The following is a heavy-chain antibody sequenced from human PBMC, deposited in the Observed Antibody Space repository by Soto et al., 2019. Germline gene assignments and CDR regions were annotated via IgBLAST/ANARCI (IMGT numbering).Heavy chain of an antibody. D-gene: IGHD2-2*01. J-gene: IGHJ3*02. V-gene: IGHV4-34*01. Sequence: SETLSLTCAVYGGSFSGYYWSWIRQPPGKGLEWIGEINHSGSTNYNPSLKSRVTISVDTSKNQFSLKLSFVTAADTAVYYCARHAVVPAAMGNAFDIWGQGTMVTVSS. CDR3: ARHAVVPAAMGNAFDI. CDR1: GGSFSGYY. CDR2: INHSGST.